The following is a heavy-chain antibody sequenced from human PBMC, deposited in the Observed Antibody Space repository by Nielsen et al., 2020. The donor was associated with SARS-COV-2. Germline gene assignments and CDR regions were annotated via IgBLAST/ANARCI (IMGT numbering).Heavy chain of an antibody. CDR1: EITFRIHG. J-gene: IGHJ6*02. V-gene: IGHV3-33*01. Sequence: GESLKISCVASEITFRIHGMHWVRQAPGKGLEWVAVIWYDGTTKYYADSVKGRFTISRDNSKNTLYLQMNSLRAEDTAVYYCAIDPINWNYGPYGMDVWGQGTTVTVSS. CDR2: IWYDGTTK. CDR3: AIDPINWNYGPYGMDV. D-gene: IGHD1-7*01.